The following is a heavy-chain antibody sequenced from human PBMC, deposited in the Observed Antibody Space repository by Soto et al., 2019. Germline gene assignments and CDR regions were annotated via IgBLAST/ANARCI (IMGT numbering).Heavy chain of an antibody. CDR1: GGTFSSYA. Sequence: SVKVSCKASGGTFSSYAISWLRQAPGQGLEWVGGIIPRFGTANYAQKFQGRVTITADESTSTAYMELSSLRSEDTAMYYCAKVKYDSSGYYRNFDYWGQGTLVTVSS. D-gene: IGHD3-22*01. V-gene: IGHV1-69*13. CDR2: IIPRFGTA. J-gene: IGHJ4*02. CDR3: AKVKYDSSGYYRNFDY.